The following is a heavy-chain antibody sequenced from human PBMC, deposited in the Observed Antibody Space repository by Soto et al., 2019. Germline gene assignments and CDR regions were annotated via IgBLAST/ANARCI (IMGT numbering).Heavy chain of an antibody. CDR1: GGSISNKY. J-gene: IGHJ5*02. V-gene: IGHV4-59*04. Sequence: SETLSLTCTVSGGSISNKYWSWIRQPPGKALEWIGSIYYSGNSYQNPSPKRRLTMSVDTSRNQFSLRLTSVTAADTAVYYCARQGQPLLVKNWFDPWGQGTPVTVSS. D-gene: IGHD2-2*01. CDR3: ARQGQPLLVKNWFDP. CDR2: IYYSGNS.